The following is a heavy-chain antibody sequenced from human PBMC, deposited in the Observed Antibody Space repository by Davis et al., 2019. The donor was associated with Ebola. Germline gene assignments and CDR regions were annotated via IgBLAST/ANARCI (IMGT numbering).Heavy chain of an antibody. D-gene: IGHD5-18*01. CDR2: TYYKSKWYN. V-gene: IGHV6-1*01. J-gene: IGHJ4*02. Sequence: HSQTLSLTCAISGDSVSSGGWNWIRQSPSTRLESLGRTYYKSKWYNDYAVSVKSRITINPDTSKNQFSLQLNSVTPEDTALYYCARGWLRGGMDVWGQGTLVTVSS. CDR1: GDSVSSGG. CDR3: ARGWLRGGMDV.